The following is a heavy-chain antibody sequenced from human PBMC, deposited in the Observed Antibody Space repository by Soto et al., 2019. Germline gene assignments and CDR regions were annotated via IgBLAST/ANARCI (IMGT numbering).Heavy chain of an antibody. CDR2: ISTFNGYA. CDR1: GYTFPNYG. CDR3: ARGVLESRFDP. Sequence: ASVKVSCKASGYTFPNYGISWVRQAPGQGLEWMGWISTFNGYANYAQNLQGRVTMTTDTSTTTAYMELRGLKSDDTAMYYCARGVLESRFDPWGQGTLLTVSS. D-gene: IGHD3-10*01. J-gene: IGHJ5*02. V-gene: IGHV1-18*01.